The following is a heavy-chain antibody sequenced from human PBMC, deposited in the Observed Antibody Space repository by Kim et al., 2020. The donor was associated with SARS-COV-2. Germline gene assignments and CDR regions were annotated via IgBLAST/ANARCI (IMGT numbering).Heavy chain of an antibody. Sequence: GGSLRLSCTASGFTFGDYAMSWVRQAPGKGLEWVGFIRSNAYGGTTEYAASVKGRFTISRDDSKRMPYPQMNSLKTEDTAVYYCTRGGGVPLLRYYFGMVVWGHGATVTVSS. V-gene: IGHV3-49*04. CDR3: TRGGGVPLLRYYFGMVV. CDR2: IRSNAYGGTT. CDR1: GFTFGDYA. J-gene: IGHJ6*02. D-gene: IGHD3-9*01.